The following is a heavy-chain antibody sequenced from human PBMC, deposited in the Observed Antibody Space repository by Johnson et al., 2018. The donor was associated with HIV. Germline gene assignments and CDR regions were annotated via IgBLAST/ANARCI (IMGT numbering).Heavy chain of an antibody. D-gene: IGHD3/OR15-3a*01. J-gene: IGHJ3*02. CDR3: AKGFFELDDAFDI. CDR1: GFTFSSYG. Sequence: QVQLVESGGGVVQPGRSLRLSCAASGFTFSSYGMHWVRQAPGKGLEWVAVISYDGSNKYYADSVKGRFTISRDNSKNTLHLQMNSLRAEDTAVYYCAKGFFELDDAFDIWGQGTMVTVSS. CDR2: ISYDGSNK. V-gene: IGHV3-30*18.